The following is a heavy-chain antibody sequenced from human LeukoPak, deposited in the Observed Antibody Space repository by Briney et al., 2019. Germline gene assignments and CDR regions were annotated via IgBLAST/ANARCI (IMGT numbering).Heavy chain of an antibody. CDR3: AAALGYCSGGSCYSSLSPEYYFDY. V-gene: IGHV4-4*07. CDR1: GGSISSYY. Sequence: SETLSLTCTVSGGSISSYYWSWIRQPAGKGLEWIGRIYTSGSTNYNPSLKSRVTMSVDTSKNQFSLKLSSVTAADTAVYYCAAALGYCSGGSCYSSLSPEYYFDYWGQGTLVTVSS. J-gene: IGHJ4*02. D-gene: IGHD2-15*01. CDR2: IYTSGST.